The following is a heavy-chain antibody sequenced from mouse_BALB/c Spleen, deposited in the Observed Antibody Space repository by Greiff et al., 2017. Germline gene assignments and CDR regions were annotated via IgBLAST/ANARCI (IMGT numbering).Heavy chain of an antibody. J-gene: IGHJ3*01. V-gene: IGHV1-87*01. CDR1: GYTFTSYW. CDR3: ARGNYCGSSPAWFAY. D-gene: IGHD1-1*01. Sequence: VKLMESGAELARPGASVKLSCKASGYTFTSYWMQWVKQRPGQGLEWIGAIYPGDGDTRYTQKFKGKATLTADKSSSTAYMQLSSLASEDSAVYYGARGNYCGSSPAWFAYWGQGTLVTVSA. CDR2: IYPGDGDT.